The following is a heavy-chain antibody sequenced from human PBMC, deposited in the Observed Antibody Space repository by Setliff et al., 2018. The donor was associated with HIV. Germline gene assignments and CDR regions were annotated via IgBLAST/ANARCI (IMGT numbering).Heavy chain of an antibody. CDR1: GYSFRHFW. Sequence: GESLKISCKGSGYSFRHFWIGWVRQMPGKGLEWMGVIYGTGFGARYSPSFEGQVTISADSSIATAYLQWSSLKASDTAIYYCARHGEAGDYMDVWGQGTTVTV. J-gene: IGHJ6*03. CDR2: IYGTGFGA. D-gene: IGHD6-13*01. V-gene: IGHV5-51*01. CDR3: ARHGEAGDYMDV.